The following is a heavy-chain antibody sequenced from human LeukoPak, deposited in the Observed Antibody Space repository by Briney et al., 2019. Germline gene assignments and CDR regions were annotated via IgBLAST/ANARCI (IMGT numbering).Heavy chain of an antibody. V-gene: IGHV1-18*01. CDR2: ISGHNADT. D-gene: IGHD1-26*01. J-gene: IGHJ4*02. Sequence: ASVKVSCKASGYNFASYGVSWVRQAPGQGLEWMGWISGHNADTNYAQKVQGRVSMTTDTSTSTAYLELRSLTSDDTAVYFCARDRYGFRSGSYDYWGQGTLVTVSS. CDR1: GYNFASYG. CDR3: ARDRYGFRSGSYDY.